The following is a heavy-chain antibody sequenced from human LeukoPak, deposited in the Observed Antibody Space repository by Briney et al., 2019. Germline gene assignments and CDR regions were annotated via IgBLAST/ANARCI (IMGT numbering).Heavy chain of an antibody. CDR1: GFTFSSNA. Sequence: GGSLRLSCAASGFTFSSNAMNWVRQAPGKGLQWVSVISGGGGTTYYADPVKDRFTISRDNSKSTLYLQMNSLRADDTAVYYCARDKGPSENSSRNFHFDYWGQGTLVTVSS. CDR3: ARDKGPSENSSRNFHFDY. V-gene: IGHV3-23*01. CDR2: ISGGGGTT. J-gene: IGHJ4*02. D-gene: IGHD6-13*01.